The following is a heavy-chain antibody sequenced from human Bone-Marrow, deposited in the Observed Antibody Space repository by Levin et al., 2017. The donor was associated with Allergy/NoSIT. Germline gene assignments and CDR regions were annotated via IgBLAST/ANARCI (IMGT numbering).Heavy chain of an antibody. Sequence: PGGSLRLSCVASGFDFEEYAMHWVRQTPGQGLEWVSSINWNSRSIASADSVKGRFTISRDNAQNSLYLQMNSLRLEDTAFYYCVKDSDSRGYYSTNFDSWGRGTLVTVSS. V-gene: IGHV3-9*01. D-gene: IGHD3-22*01. CDR3: VKDSDSRGYYSTNFDS. CDR1: GFDFEEYA. CDR2: INWNSRSI. J-gene: IGHJ4*02.